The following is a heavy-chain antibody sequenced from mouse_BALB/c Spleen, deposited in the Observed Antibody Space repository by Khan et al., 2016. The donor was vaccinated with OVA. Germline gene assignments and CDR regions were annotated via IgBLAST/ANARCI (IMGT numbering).Heavy chain of an antibody. CDR3: ARDYWFAY. J-gene: IGHJ3*01. Sequence: EVELVESGGGLVKPGGSLKLSCAASGFTFSNYAMSWVRQSPEKRLEWVASISSGDSTYYPDSVKGRFPISRDNARNILYLQMSSVRSEDTAMYYCARDYWFAYWGQGTLVTVAA. CDR1: GFTFSNYA. V-gene: IGHV5-6-5*01. CDR2: ISSGDST.